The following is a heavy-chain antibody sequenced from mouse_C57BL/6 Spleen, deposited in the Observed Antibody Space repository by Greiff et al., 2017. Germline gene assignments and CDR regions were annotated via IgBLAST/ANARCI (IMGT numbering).Heavy chain of an antibody. CDR3: ARGDYGNYGYFDV. D-gene: IGHD2-1*01. J-gene: IGHJ1*03. CDR1: GYAFSSYW. V-gene: IGHV1-80*01. Sequence: LVESGAELVKPGASVKISCKASGYAFSSYWMNWVKQRPGKGLEWIGQIYPGDGDTNYNGKFKGKATLTADQSSSTAYMQLSSLTSEDAAVYFCARGDYGNYGYFDVWGTGTTVTVSS. CDR2: IYPGDGDT.